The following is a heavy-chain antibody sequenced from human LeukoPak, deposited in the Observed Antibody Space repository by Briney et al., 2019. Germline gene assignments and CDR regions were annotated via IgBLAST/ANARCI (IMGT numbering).Heavy chain of an antibody. CDR2: INHSGST. V-gene: IGHV4-34*01. J-gene: IGHJ4*02. D-gene: IGHD1-26*01. Sequence: SETLSLTCAVYGGSFSGYYWSWIRQPPGKGLEWIGEINHSGSTNYNPSLKSRVTISVDTSKNQFSLKLSSVTAADTAVYYCARAGGSYVFDYWGQVTLVTVSS. CDR1: GGSFSGYY. CDR3: ARAGGSYVFDY.